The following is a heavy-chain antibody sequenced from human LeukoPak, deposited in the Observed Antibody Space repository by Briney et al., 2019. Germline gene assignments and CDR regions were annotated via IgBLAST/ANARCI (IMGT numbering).Heavy chain of an antibody. J-gene: IGHJ4*02. CDR3: AKDLDIVATITGN. D-gene: IGHD5-12*01. Sequence: GGSLRLSCAASGLTFSNNAMKWVRQAPGKGLEWVSGVSGSGGSTYYADSVKGRFTISGDNSKNTLYLQMNSLRAEDTAVYYCAKDLDIVATITGNWGQGTLVTVSS. CDR2: VSGSGGST. CDR1: GLTFSNNA. V-gene: IGHV3-23*01.